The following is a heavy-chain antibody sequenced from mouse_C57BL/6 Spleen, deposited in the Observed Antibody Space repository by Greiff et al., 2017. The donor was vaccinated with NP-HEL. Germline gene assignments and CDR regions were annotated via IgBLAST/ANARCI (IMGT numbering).Heavy chain of an antibody. V-gene: IGHV14-3*01. CDR3: ARGIYYDYDYYAMDY. CDR2: IDPANGNT. J-gene: IGHJ4*01. Sequence: EVKLQESVAELVRPGASVKLSCTASGFNIKNTYMHWVKQRPEQGLEWIGRIDPANGNTKYAPKFQGKATITADTSSNTAYLQLSSLTSEDTAIYYCARGIYYDYDYYAMDYWGQGTSVTVSS. D-gene: IGHD2-4*01. CDR1: GFNIKNTY.